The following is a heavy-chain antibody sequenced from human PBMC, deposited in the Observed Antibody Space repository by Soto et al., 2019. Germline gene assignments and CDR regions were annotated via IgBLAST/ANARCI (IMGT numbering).Heavy chain of an antibody. CDR3: TRINGRYCIGGSCYRNWFDP. J-gene: IGHJ5*02. Sequence: GGSLRLSCSASGFIFSNIAMGWVRQAPGRGLEYVAGVYSNGGSPHYADSVVGRFTISRDNSNNTLYLQMSSLRAEDTAVYYCTRINGRYCIGGSCYRNWFDPWGQGTLVTVSS. V-gene: IGHV3-64D*08. CDR1: GFIFSNIA. CDR2: VYSNGGSP. D-gene: IGHD2-15*01.